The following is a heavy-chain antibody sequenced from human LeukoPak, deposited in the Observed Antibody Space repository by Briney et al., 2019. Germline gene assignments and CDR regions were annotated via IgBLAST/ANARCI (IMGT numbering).Heavy chain of an antibody. CDR3: ARIRSYDYYYYYMDV. CDR2: IYTSGST. CDR1: GGSISSYY. J-gene: IGHJ6*03. Sequence: SETLSLNCTVSGGSISSYYWSWIRQPPGKGLEWIGYIYTSGSTNYNPSLKSRVTISVDTSKNQFSLKLSSVTVADTSVYYCARIRSYDYYYYYMDVWDKGTTVTVSS. V-gene: IGHV4-4*09. D-gene: IGHD1-26*01.